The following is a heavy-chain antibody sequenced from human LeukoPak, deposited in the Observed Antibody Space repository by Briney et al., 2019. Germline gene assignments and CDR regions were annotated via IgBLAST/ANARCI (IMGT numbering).Heavy chain of an antibody. Sequence: GGSLRLSCAASGFTFSSYGMHWVRQAPGKGLEWVAVISYDGSNKYYADSVKGRFTISRDNAKNSLYLQMNSLRAEDTALYYCAKAYCSSTSCYTDYWGQGTLVTVSS. D-gene: IGHD2-2*02. CDR2: ISYDGSNK. J-gene: IGHJ4*02. V-gene: IGHV3-30*18. CDR1: GFTFSSYG. CDR3: AKAYCSSTSCYTDY.